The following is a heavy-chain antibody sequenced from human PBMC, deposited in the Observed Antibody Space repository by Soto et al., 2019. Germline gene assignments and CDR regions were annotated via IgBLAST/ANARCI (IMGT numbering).Heavy chain of an antibody. Sequence: QVQLVQSGAEVKEPGASVKVSCKASGYTFTSYGISWVRQAPGQGLEWMGWISAYNGNTNYAQKLQGRVTMTTDTSTSTAYMELRSLRSDDTAVYYCARERDVLLWFGEYYYYYGMDVWGQGTTVTVSS. CDR3: ARERDVLLWFGEYYYYYGMDV. V-gene: IGHV1-18*04. J-gene: IGHJ6*02. D-gene: IGHD3-10*01. CDR2: ISAYNGNT. CDR1: GYTFTSYG.